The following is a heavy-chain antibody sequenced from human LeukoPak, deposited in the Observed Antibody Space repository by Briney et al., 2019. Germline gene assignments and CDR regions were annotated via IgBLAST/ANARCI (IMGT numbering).Heavy chain of an antibody. J-gene: IGHJ6*03. V-gene: IGHV3-30*02. Sequence: GGSLRLSCAASGFTFSSYGMHWVRQAPGRGLEWVAFIRYDGSNKYYADSVKGRFTIPRDNSKNTLYLQMNSLRAEDTAVYYCAKDHYYGSGSYYEDYMDVWGKGTTVTVSS. CDR1: GFTFSSYG. CDR2: IRYDGSNK. CDR3: AKDHYYGSGSYYEDYMDV. D-gene: IGHD3-10*01.